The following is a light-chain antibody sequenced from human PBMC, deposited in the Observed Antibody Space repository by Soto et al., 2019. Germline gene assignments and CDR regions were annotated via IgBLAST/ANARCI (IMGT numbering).Light chain of an antibody. V-gene: IGLV2-14*01. CDR1: SSDVGSYNY. CDR2: EVS. J-gene: IGLJ3*02. Sequence: QSALTQPASVSGSPGQSITISCTGTSSDVGSYNYVSWYQHHPGKAPKLLIYEVSQRPSGISHRFSGSKSGNTASLTISGLKAAAAADYYCNSFTSTSTLMFGGGTKLTVL. CDR3: NSFTSTSTLM.